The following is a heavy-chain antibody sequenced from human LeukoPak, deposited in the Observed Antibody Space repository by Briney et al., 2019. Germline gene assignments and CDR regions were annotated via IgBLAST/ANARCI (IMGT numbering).Heavy chain of an antibody. D-gene: IGHD5-18*01. CDR2: ISSSSRYI. CDR1: GFTFSSYS. J-gene: IGHJ4*02. Sequence: GGSLRLSCAASGFTFSSYSMNWVRQVPGKGLEWVSSISSSSRYIYYADSVKGRFTISRDNAKNSLYLQMNSLRAEDTAVYYCARRLDGYSYGYADYWGQGTLVTVSS. V-gene: IGHV3-21*01. CDR3: ARRLDGYSYGYADY.